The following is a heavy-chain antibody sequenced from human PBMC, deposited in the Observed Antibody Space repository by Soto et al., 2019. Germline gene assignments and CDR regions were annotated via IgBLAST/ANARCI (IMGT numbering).Heavy chain of an antibody. Sequence: SETLSLTCIVSGGSISEKYWNWVRQPPGKGLEWIGLIFANGHTDYNPSLKSRVTMSVDASKNQFSLRLTSMTAADTAVYYCVASLAASGLNWLDPWGRGTLVTVSS. D-gene: IGHD6-13*01. CDR1: GGSISEKY. CDR2: IFANGHT. CDR3: VASLAASGLNWLDP. J-gene: IGHJ5*02. V-gene: IGHV4-4*07.